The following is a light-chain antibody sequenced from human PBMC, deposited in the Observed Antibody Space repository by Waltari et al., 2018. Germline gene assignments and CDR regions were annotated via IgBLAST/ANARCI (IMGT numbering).Light chain of an antibody. Sequence: DIQMTQSPSTLSASLGDRVPITCRASQSISSWLAWYQQKPGKAPKLLIYKASSLESGVPSRFSGSGSGTEFTLTISSLQPDDFATYYCQQYNSYITFGQGTRLEIK. CDR1: QSISSW. V-gene: IGKV1-5*03. CDR2: KAS. CDR3: QQYNSYIT. J-gene: IGKJ5*01.